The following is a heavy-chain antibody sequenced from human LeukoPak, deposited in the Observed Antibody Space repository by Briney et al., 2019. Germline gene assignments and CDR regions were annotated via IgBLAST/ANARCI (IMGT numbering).Heavy chain of an antibody. CDR1: GYSISNGYY. D-gene: IGHD3-22*01. J-gene: IGHJ4*02. CDR3: ARRLDYYDSSGYYFDY. V-gene: IGHV4-38-2*02. Sequence: PSETLSLTCTVSGYSISNGYYWAWIRQPPGKGLEWIGEINHSGSTNYNPSLKSRVTISVDTSKNQFSLKLSSVTAADTAVYYCARRLDYYDSSGYYFDYWGQGTLVTVSS. CDR2: INHSGST.